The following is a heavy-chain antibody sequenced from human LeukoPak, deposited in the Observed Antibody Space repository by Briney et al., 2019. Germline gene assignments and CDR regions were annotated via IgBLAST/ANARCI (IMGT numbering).Heavy chain of an antibody. CDR1: GYTFTGYY. D-gene: IGHD2-21*02. CDR2: INPNSGGT. J-gene: IGHJ4*02. V-gene: IGHV1-2*02. CDR3: GRDDYYYGQFGH. Sequence: GASVKVSCKASGYTFTGYYIHWVRQAPGQGLEWMGWINPNSGGTNYAQKFQGRVTMTRDTSISTAYMELSSLKPDDTAVYYCGRDDYYYGQFGHWGQGTLVTVSS.